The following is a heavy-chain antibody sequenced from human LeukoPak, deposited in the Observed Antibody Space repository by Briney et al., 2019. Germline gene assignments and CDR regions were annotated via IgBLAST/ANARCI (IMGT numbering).Heavy chain of an antibody. D-gene: IGHD3-10*01. Sequence: SETLSLTCTVSGGSISSYYWSWIRQPPGKGLEWIGYIYYSGSTNYNPSLKSRVTISVDTSKNQFSLKLRSVTAADTAVYYCATVAVIRGVTYSDYWGQGTLVTVSS. V-gene: IGHV4-59*01. CDR2: IYYSGST. CDR3: ATVAVIRGVTYSDY. J-gene: IGHJ4*02. CDR1: GGSISSYY.